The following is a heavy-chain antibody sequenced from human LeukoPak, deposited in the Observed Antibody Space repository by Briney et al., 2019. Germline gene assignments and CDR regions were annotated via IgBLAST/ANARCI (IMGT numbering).Heavy chain of an antibody. CDR3: ARYSGSYCFDY. CDR2: ISSSSSYI. V-gene: IGHV3-21*01. D-gene: IGHD1-26*01. J-gene: IGHJ4*02. CDR1: GFTFSSYS. Sequence: PGGSLRLSCAASGFTFSSYSMDWVRQAPGQGLEWVSSISSSSSYIYYADSVKGRFTISRDNSKNTLYLQMNSLRAEDTAVYYCARYSGSYCFDYWGQGTLVTVSS.